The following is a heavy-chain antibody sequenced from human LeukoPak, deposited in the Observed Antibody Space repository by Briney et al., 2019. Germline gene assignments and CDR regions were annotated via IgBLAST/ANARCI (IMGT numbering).Heavy chain of an antibody. V-gene: IGHV3-74*01. CDR1: GFTFSSYW. D-gene: IGHD6-13*01. CDR2: INSDGSST. CDR3: LPPPYSSSYYMDV. J-gene: IGHJ6*03. Sequence: GGSLRLSCAASGFTFSSYWMHWVRQAPGKGLVWVSRINSDGSSTSYADSVKGRFTISRGNAKNTLYLQMNSLRAEDTAVYYCLPPPYSSSYYMDVWGKGTTVTVSS.